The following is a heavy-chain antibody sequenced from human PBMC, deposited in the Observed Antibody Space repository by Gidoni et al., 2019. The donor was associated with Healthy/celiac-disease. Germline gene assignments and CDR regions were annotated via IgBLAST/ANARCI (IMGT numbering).Heavy chain of an antibody. V-gene: IGHV3-21*01. CDR3: ARELLGYSSGGSCPWLGY. D-gene: IGHD2-15*01. CDR1: GSTFSSYS. Sequence: EVQLVESGGGLVKPGGSLRLSCAASGSTFSSYSMNWVRQAPGKGLEWGSSISSSSSYIYYADSVKGRFTISRDNAKNSLYLQMNSLRAEDTAVYYCARELLGYSSGGSCPWLGYWGQGTLVTVSS. CDR2: ISSSSSYI. J-gene: IGHJ4*02.